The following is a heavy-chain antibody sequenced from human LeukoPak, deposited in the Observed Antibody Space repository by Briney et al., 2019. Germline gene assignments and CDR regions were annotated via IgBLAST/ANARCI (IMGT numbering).Heavy chain of an antibody. CDR1: GFTFSSYG. J-gene: IGHJ6*03. Sequence: GGSLRLSCAASGFTFSSYGMHWVRQAPGKGLERVAFIRYDGSNKYYADSVKGRFTISRDNSKNTLYLQMNSLRAEDTAVYYCAKDLIVVVPAAIRILEEYYYYYMDVWGKGTTVTVSS. D-gene: IGHD2-2*01. V-gene: IGHV3-30*02. CDR3: AKDLIVVVPAAIRILEEYYYYYMDV. CDR2: IRYDGSNK.